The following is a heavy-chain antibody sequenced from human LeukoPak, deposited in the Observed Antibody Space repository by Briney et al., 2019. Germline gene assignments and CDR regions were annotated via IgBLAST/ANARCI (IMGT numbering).Heavy chain of an antibody. CDR3: AREVYGSGRSWFDP. V-gene: IGHV3-7*01. D-gene: IGHD3-10*01. CDR1: GFTFSRSW. CDR2: IKEDGSEK. J-gene: IGHJ5*02. Sequence: GGSLRLSCAASGFTFSRSWMSWVRQPPGKGLEGVANIKEDGSEKYYVDSVKGRFTISRDNAKNSLYFQMNSLRAEDTAVYYCAREVYGSGRSWFDPWGQGALVTVSS.